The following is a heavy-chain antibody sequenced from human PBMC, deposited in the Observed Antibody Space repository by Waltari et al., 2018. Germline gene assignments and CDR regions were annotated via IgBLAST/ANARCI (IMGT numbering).Heavy chain of an antibody. Sequence: QVQLVQSGAEVKKPGSSVKVSCKASGGTFSSYAISWVRQAPGQGLEWMGGIIPICGTANYDQKFQGRVTITTDESTSTAYMELSSLRSEDTAVYYCGGSYYSGSAFDIWGQGTMVTVSS. J-gene: IGHJ3*02. CDR2: IIPICGTA. D-gene: IGHD1-26*01. V-gene: IGHV1-69*05. CDR1: GGTFSSYA. CDR3: GGSYYSGSAFDI.